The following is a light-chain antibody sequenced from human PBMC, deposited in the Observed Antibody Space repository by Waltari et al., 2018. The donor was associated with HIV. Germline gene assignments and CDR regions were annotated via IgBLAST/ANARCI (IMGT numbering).Light chain of an antibody. CDR1: SSDVGGYNY. CDR2: EVS. CDR3: SSYTSSSTRV. Sequence: SALTQPASVSGSPGQSITISCTGTSSDVGGYNYVSWYQQHPGKAPKLMIYEVSNLPSGVSNRFSGSKSGNTASLTISGLQAEDEADYYCSSYTSSSTRVFGGGTNLTVL. J-gene: IGLJ3*02. V-gene: IGLV2-14*01.